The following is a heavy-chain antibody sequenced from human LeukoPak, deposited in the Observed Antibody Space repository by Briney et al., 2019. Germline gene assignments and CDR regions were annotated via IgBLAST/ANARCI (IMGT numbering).Heavy chain of an antibody. D-gene: IGHD6-13*01. CDR2: IYYSGSS. Sequence: SETLSLTCTVSGGSISSSSYYWGWIRQPPGKGLEWIGSIYYSGSSYYSPSLKSRVTISVDTSKNQFSPKVSSVTAADTAVYYCARSGSSSWYFYYFDYWGQGTLVTVSS. J-gene: IGHJ4*02. V-gene: IGHV4-39*01. CDR3: ARSGSSSWYFYYFDY. CDR1: GGSISSSSYY.